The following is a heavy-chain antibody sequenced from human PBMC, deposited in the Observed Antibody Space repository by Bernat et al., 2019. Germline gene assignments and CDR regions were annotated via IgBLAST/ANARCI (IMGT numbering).Heavy chain of an antibody. V-gene: IGHV3-66*01. J-gene: IGHJ4*02. CDR2: IYSGGHT. CDR3: ARGLYGDPFY. Sequence: EVQLVESGGGLVQAGGSLRLSCAASGFTVSNSYMTWVRQAPGKGLEWVSGIYSGGHTYYADSVKGRFTISRDNFKNTLDLQMNSLRAEDTAVYYCARGLYGDPFYWGQGTLVTVSS. D-gene: IGHD4-17*01. CDR1: GFTVSNSY.